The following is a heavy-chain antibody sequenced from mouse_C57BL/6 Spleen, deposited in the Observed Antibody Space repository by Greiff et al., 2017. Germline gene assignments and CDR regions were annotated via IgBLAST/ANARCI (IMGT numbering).Heavy chain of an antibody. V-gene: IGHV3-6*01. CDR3: AIYYDYEGDY. Sequence: EVQLQESGPGLVKPSQSLSLTCSVTGYSITSGYYWNWIRQFPGNKLEWMGYISYDGSNNYNPSLKNRISITRDTSKNQFFLKLNSVTTEDTATYYCAIYYDYEGDYWGQGTTLTVSS. CDR2: ISYDGSN. J-gene: IGHJ2*01. D-gene: IGHD2-4*01. CDR1: GYSITSGYY.